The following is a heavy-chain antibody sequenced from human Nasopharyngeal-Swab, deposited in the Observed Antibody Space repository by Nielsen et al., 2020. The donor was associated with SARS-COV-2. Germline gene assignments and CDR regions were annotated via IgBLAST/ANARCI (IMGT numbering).Heavy chain of an antibody. CDR1: GFTVSSNY. CDR3: AKDGYCGGDCYGLNAFDI. J-gene: IGHJ3*02. CDR2: IYSGGST. V-gene: IGHV3-53*01. D-gene: IGHD2-21*02. Sequence: GESLKISCAASGFTVSSNYMSWVRQAPGKGLEWVSVIYSGGSTYYADSVKGRFTISRDNSKNTLYLQMNSLRAEDTAVYYCAKDGYCGGDCYGLNAFDIWGQGTMVTVSS.